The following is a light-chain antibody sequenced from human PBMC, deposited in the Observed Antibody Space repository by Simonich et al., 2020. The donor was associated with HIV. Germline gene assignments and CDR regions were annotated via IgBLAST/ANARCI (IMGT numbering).Light chain of an antibody. CDR3: QQYGRSPNT. CDR2: DAS. J-gene: IGKJ1*01. V-gene: IGKV3D-20*01. Sequence: EIVLTQSPGTLSLSPGERATLSCRASQSVSSIYLAWYQQKPGLAPRLLIYDASNRATGIPDRFSGSGSGTHFTLTISRLEPEDFAVYYCQQYGRSPNTFGQGTKVEIK. CDR1: QSVSSIY.